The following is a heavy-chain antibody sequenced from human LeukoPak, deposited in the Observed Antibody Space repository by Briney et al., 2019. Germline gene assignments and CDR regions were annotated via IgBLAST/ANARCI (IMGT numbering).Heavy chain of an antibody. V-gene: IGHV3-23*01. CDR1: GFTFTSFG. D-gene: IGHD2-2*01. Sequence: PGGSLRLSCAASGFTFTSFGMSWVRQAPGKGLEWVSTISGSGASTYYADSMKGRFTISRDNSENTVFLQMNSLMAEDTAIYYCAKVGCSGNSCYAPLHYYFSYFMDVWGKGTTVTISS. J-gene: IGHJ6*03. CDR2: ISGSGAST. CDR3: AKVGCSGNSCYAPLHYYFSYFMDV.